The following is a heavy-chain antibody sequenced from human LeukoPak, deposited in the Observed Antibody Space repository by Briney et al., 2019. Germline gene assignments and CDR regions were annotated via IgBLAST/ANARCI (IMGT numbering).Heavy chain of an antibody. V-gene: IGHV3-15*01. CDR3: ATMYTAMPEIALDH. J-gene: IGHJ4*02. Sequence: GGSLRLSCAASGFTFSDAWMSWVRQAPGKGLEWVGHIQSKIYGGTTDYAAAVKGRFTISRDDSKNTLYLQMNSLKTEDTAVYYCATMYTAMPEIALDHWGQGTLVTVPS. CDR1: GFTFSDAW. CDR2: IQSKIYGGTT. D-gene: IGHD5-18*01.